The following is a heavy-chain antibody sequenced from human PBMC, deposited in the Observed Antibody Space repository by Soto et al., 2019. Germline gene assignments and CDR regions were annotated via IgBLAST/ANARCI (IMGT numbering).Heavy chain of an antibody. V-gene: IGHV3-21*01. CDR2: ISSSTSYM. CDR1: GFTFSSSG. J-gene: IGHJ3*02. CDR3: AREQITRGGGAFDI. Sequence: GGSLRLSCAASGFTFSSSGMIWVRQAPGKALEWVSSISSSTSYMFYADSVKGRFTISRDNAKNSLYLQMNSLRAEDTAVYYCAREQITRGGGAFDIWGQGTMVTVSS. D-gene: IGHD2-2*01.